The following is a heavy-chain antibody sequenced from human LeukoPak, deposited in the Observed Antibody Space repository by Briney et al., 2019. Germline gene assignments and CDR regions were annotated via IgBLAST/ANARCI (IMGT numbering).Heavy chain of an antibody. J-gene: IGHJ4*02. CDR1: GYTFTSYG. CDR3: ARDKEGLFGVREFDY. D-gene: IGHD3-3*01. CDR2: ISAYNGNT. Sequence: ASVKVSCKASGYTFTSYGISWVRQAPGQGLEWMGWISAYNGNTNYARKLQGRVTMTTDASTNTAYMELRSLRSDDTAVYYCARDKEGLFGVREFDYWGQGTLVTVSS. V-gene: IGHV1-18*01.